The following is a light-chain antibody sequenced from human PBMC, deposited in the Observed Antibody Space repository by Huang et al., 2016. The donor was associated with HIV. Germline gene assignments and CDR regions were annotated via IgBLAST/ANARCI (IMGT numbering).Light chain of an antibody. Sequence: IQLTQSPSSLSASVGDRVTITCRASQDIGSYLAWYQQKQGKAPNLLIYAASTLESGVPSRFSGSGSGTDFTLTINNLQPEDFATYYCLQLNSYPGAFGPGPMW. CDR1: QDIGSY. CDR2: AAS. CDR3: LQLNSYPGA. J-gene: IGKJ3*01. V-gene: IGKV1-9*01.